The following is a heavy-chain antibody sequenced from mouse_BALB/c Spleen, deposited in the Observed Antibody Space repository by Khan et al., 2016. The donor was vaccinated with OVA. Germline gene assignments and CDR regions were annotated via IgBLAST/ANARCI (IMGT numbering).Heavy chain of an antibody. D-gene: IGHD1-1*01. CDR2: IYPGNDDT. CDR3: ARYFGSRFAY. CDR1: GYTFSSSW. J-gene: IGHJ3*01. Sequence: QVQLKESGAELVRPGSSVKISCKASGYTFSSSWMNWVKHRPGQGLEWIGQIYPGNDDTDYNGKFKDKASLTADKSSRTAYMQLTSLTSEDSAVYFCARYFGSRFAYWGQGTLVTVSA. V-gene: IGHV1-80*01.